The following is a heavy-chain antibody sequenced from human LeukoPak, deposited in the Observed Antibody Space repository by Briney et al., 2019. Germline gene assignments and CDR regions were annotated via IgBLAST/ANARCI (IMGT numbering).Heavy chain of an antibody. J-gene: IGHJ1*01. V-gene: IGHV4-4*02. CDR2: IYHSGST. CDR3: ARQREGYSSGWLEYFQH. D-gene: IGHD6-19*01. CDR1: GGSISSSNW. Sequence: SGTLSLTCAVSGGSISSSNWWSWVRQPPGKGLEWIGEIYHSGSTNYNPSLKSRVTISVDKSKNQFSLKLSSVTAADTAVYYCARQREGYSSGWLEYFQHWGQGTLVTVSS.